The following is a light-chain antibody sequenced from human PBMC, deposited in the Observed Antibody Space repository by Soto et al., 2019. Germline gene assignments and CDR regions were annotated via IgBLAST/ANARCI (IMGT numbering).Light chain of an antibody. Sequence: EIVMTQSPATLSVSPGERATLSCRASQSISSNLAWYQQKPGQAPRLLMFRTSSRATGFPARFSGSGSGTEFNLTISSLQSEDFGVYYCQQLNYWPRITFGQGTRLEIK. CDR3: QQLNYWPRIT. V-gene: IGKV3-15*01. CDR1: QSISSN. J-gene: IGKJ5*01. CDR2: RTS.